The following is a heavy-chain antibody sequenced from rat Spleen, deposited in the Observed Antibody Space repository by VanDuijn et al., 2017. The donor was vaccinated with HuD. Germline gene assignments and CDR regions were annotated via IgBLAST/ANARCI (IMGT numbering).Heavy chain of an antibody. CDR2: ISYDGSST. Sequence: EVQLVESGGGLVQPGRSMKLSCAASGFTFSNYDMAWVRQAPTKGLEWVASISYDGSSTYYRDSVKGRFTFSRDNAKSTLYLQMDSLRSEDTATYYCVTARGHYDGSYYYAGWFAYWGQGTLVTVSS. CDR1: GFTFSNYD. D-gene: IGHD1-12*02. J-gene: IGHJ3*01. V-gene: IGHV5-20*01. CDR3: VTARGHYDGSYYYAGWFAY.